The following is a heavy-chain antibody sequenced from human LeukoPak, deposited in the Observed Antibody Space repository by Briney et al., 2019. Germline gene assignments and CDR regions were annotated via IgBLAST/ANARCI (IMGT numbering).Heavy chain of an antibody. D-gene: IGHD2-15*01. Sequence: GGSLRLSCSASGFPFSSYAMHWVRQAPGKGLEYVSAISDSGGSTYYADSVKGRFTISRDNSKNTLYLQMNSLRAEDTAVYFCVRGYSFGPYGMDVWGQGTTVTVSS. CDR1: GFPFSSYA. CDR3: VRGYSFGPYGMDV. CDR2: ISDSGGST. V-gene: IGHV3-64D*09. J-gene: IGHJ6*02.